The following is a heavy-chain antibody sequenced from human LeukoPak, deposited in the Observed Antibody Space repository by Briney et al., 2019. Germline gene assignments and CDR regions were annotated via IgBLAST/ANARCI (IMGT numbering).Heavy chain of an antibody. CDR3: ARHTGSYFRPFDY. V-gene: IGHV1-69*06. CDR2: IIPIFGTA. CDR1: GGTFSSYA. Sequence: ASVKVSCKASGGTFSSYAISWVRQAPGQGLEWMGGIIPIFGTANYAQKFQGRVTITADKSTSTAYMELSSLRSDDTAVYYCARHTGSYFRPFDYWGQGSLVTVSS. J-gene: IGHJ4*02. D-gene: IGHD1-26*01.